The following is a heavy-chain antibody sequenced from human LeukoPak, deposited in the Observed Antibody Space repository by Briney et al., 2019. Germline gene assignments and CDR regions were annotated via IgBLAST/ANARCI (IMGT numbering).Heavy chain of an antibody. CDR2: ISYDGSNK. V-gene: IGHV3-30*04. CDR3: ARDQGQQLAIDY. CDR1: GFTFISYA. J-gene: IGHJ4*02. D-gene: IGHD6-13*01. Sequence: GSLRLSCAASGFTFISYAMHWVRQAPGKGLEWVAVISYDGSNKYYADSVKGRFTISRDNSKNTLYLQMNSLRAEDTAVYYCARDQGQQLAIDYWGQGTLVTVSS.